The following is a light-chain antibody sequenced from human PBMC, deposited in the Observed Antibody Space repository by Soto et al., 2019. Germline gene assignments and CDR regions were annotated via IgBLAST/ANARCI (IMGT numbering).Light chain of an antibody. Sequence: EIVMTQSPVTLSASPGERATLSCRASQSISNNLAWYQQKPGLAPRLLIYGASTRATGIPARFSGSESGTEFTLSISSLQSEDFAVYYCQQYNNWPRTFGQGTKVEIK. CDR3: QQYNNWPRT. J-gene: IGKJ1*01. CDR2: GAS. CDR1: QSISNN. V-gene: IGKV3-15*01.